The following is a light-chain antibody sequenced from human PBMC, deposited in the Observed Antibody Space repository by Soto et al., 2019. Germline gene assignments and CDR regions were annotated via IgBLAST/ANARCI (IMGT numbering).Light chain of an antibody. J-gene: IGLJ2*01. CDR2: SNN. CDR1: SSNIGSNT. Sequence: QLVLTQPPSASGTPGQRVPTSCSGGSSNIGSNTVNWNQQLPGTAPKLLIYSNNQRPSGVPDRFSGSKSGTSASLAISGLQSEDEADYYCAAWDDSLNGPVFGGGTKLTVL. CDR3: AAWDDSLNGPV. V-gene: IGLV1-44*01.